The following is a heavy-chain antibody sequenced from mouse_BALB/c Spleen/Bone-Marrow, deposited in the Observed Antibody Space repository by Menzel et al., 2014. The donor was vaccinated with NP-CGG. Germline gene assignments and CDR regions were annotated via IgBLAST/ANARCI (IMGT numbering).Heavy chain of an antibody. CDR2: IFPGISTT. V-gene: IGHV1S132*01. Sequence: VQLQQSGAELVKPGASVKLSCKTSGYTFTNYWIQWVKQGPGQGLGWIGEIFPGISTTYYNEKFKGKATLTIDTSSSTAYMQLSSLTSEDSAVYFCARGGNYGYWGQGTTLTVSS. CDR3: ARGGNYGY. J-gene: IGHJ2*01. CDR1: GYTFTNYW. D-gene: IGHD2-1*01.